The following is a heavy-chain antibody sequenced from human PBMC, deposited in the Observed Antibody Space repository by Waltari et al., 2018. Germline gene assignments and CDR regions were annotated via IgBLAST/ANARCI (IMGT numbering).Heavy chain of an antibody. CDR3: XRGXIAMEPNGPLDX. V-gene: IGHV1-69*04. Sequence: QVXLXXSGAXVKXPGSSVNVSCQAXGGTLGHYAINWVRQAPGQGLEWMGRIIIXPGIVNXAQKFQDRVAFSANSLTTTAYMELRSLXSEDTAVYXCXRGXIAMEPNGPLDXWGQGTXVVVSS. CDR2: IIIXPGIV. CDR1: GGTLGHYA. D-gene: IGHD5-18*01. J-gene: IGHJ3*01.